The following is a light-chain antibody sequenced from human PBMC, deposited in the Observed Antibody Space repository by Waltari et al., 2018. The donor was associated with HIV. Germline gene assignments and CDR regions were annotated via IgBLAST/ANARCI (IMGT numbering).Light chain of an antibody. Sequence: EIVLTQSPATLSLSPGEIATISGRSSQSVSSYLAWYQQKTGQATRFFIYDASNRATGIPARFSGSWSGTDFTLTISSLEPEDFAVYYCQQRSNWLGTFGQGTKVEIK. CDR2: DAS. CDR1: QSVSSY. V-gene: IGKV3-11*01. J-gene: IGKJ1*01. CDR3: QQRSNWLGT.